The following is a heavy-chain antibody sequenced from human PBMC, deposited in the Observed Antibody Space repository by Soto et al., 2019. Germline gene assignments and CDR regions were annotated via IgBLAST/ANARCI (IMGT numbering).Heavy chain of an antibody. J-gene: IGHJ5*02. V-gene: IGHV4-30-2*01. CDR1: GGSIISSSYS. CDR2: IYHSGST. CDR3: ARVPSP. Sequence: SETLSLTCTVSGGSIISSSYSWAWIRQPPGKGLEWIGYIYHSGSTYYNPSLKSRVTISVDRSKNQFSLKLSSVTAADTAVYYCARVPSPWGQGTLLTVSS.